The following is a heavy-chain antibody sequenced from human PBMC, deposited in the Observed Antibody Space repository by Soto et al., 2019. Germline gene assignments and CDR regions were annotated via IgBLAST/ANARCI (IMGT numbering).Heavy chain of an antibody. J-gene: IGHJ4*02. Sequence: EVQLVESGGGLVKPGGSLRVSCTASGFSFSSYSMNWVRQAPGKGLEWVSAISSSNTYIYYADSVKGRFTISRDNAENSLYLQMNSLRAEDTAVYYCARMLSDIAVAGSRPFDYWGQGTLVTVSS. CDR2: ISSSNTYI. V-gene: IGHV3-21*01. D-gene: IGHD6-13*01. CDR1: GFSFSSYS. CDR3: ARMLSDIAVAGSRPFDY.